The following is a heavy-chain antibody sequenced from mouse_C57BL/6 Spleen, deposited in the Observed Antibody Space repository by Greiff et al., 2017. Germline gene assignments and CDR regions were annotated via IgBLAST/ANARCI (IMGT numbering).Heavy chain of an antibody. CDR2: IDPSDSYT. CDR1: GYTFTSYW. V-gene: IGHV1-50*01. Sequence: VQLQQSGAELVKPGASVKLSCKASGYTFTSYWMQWVKQRPGQGLEWIGEIDPSDSYTNYNQKFKGKATLTVDTSSSTAYMQLSSLTSEDSAVYYCARGAYDGYYFDYWGQGTTLTVSS. CDR3: ARGAYDGYYFDY. D-gene: IGHD2-3*01. J-gene: IGHJ2*01.